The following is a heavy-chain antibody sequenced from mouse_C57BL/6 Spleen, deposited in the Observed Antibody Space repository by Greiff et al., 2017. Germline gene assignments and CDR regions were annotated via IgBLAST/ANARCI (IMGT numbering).Heavy chain of an antibody. Sequence: QVQLQQPGAELVKPGASVKLSCKASGYTFTSYWMQWVKQRPGQGLEWIGEIDPSDSYTNYNQKFKGKATLTVDTSSSTAYMQLSSLTSEDSAVYYCARFNLYYFDYWGQGTTLTVSS. V-gene: IGHV1-50*01. J-gene: IGHJ2*01. CDR3: ARFNLYYFDY. D-gene: IGHD4-1*02. CDR1: GYTFTSYW. CDR2: IDPSDSYT.